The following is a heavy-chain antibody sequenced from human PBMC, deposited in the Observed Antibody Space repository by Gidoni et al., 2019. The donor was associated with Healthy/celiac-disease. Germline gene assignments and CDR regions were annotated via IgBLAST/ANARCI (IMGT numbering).Heavy chain of an antibody. CDR2: IRSKAYGGTT. D-gene: IGHD3-22*01. CDR3: TRASLSPYYYDSSGPPDY. Sequence: EVQLVESGGGLVQPGRSLRLSCTASGFTFGDYAMSWVRQAPGKGLEWVGFIRSKAYGGTTEYAASVKGRFTISRDDSKSIAYLQMNSLKTEDTAVYYCTRASLSPYYYDSSGPPDYWGQGTLVTVSS. V-gene: IGHV3-49*04. J-gene: IGHJ4*02. CDR1: GFTFGDYA.